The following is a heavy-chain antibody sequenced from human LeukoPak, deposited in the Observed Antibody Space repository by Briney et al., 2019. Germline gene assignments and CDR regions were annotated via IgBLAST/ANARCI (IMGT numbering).Heavy chain of an antibody. V-gene: IGHV3-20*04. CDR1: GFTFDDYG. J-gene: IGHJ4*02. CDR2: INWNGGST. CDR3: AKGGHGPLVLYYFDY. Sequence: GGSLRLSCAASGFTFDDYGMSWVRQAPGKGLEWVSGINWNGGSTGYADSVKGRFTFSRDNSKNTLYLQMNSLRAEDTAVYYCAKGGHGPLVLYYFDYWGQGTLVTVSS. D-gene: IGHD6-13*01.